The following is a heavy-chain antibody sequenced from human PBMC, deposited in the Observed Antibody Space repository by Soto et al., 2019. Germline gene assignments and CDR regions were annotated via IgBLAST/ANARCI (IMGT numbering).Heavy chain of an antibody. J-gene: IGHJ5*02. CDR2: ISSSSSYI. CDR1: GFTYRNNI. V-gene: IGHV3-21*01. CDR3: AREVGITGTTANWFDP. D-gene: IGHD1-7*01. Sequence: LSPYTAPNGFTYRNNIMNCVRQTPKKELEWVSSISSSSSYIYYADSVKGRFTISRDNAKNSLYLQMNSLRAEDTAVYYCAREVGITGTTANWFDPWGQGTLVTVSS.